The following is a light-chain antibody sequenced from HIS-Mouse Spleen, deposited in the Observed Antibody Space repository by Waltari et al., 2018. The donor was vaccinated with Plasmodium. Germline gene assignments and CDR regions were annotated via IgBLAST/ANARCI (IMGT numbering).Light chain of an antibody. CDR2: EVS. J-gene: IGLJ2*01. V-gene: IGLV2-8*01. Sequence: QSALTQPPSASGSPGQSVTISCTGTSSDVGGYNYVSRYQQHPGKAPKLMIYEVSKRPSGVPARVSGSKSGNTASLTVSGLQAEDEADYYCSSYAGSNNLVFGGGTKLTVL. CDR1: SSDVGGYNY. CDR3: SSYAGSNNLV.